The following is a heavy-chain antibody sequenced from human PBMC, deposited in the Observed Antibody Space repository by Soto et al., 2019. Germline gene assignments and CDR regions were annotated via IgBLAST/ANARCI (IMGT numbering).Heavy chain of an antibody. J-gene: IGHJ4*02. D-gene: IGHD2-2*03. CDR3: AREGNLGRWIQPLDS. Sequence: SETLSLTCTVSGDSISCYSWSWLRQPPGKGLEWIGNIHYNGNTKYSPSLKSRVTMSVDTSKNHFSLKLISVTTADTAVYFCAREGNLGRWIQPLDSWGQGTLVTVSS. CDR1: GDSISCYS. V-gene: IGHV4-59*01. CDR2: IHYNGNT.